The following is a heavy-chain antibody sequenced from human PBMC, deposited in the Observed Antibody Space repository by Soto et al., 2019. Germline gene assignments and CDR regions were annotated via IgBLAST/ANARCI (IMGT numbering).Heavy chain of an antibody. CDR3: ARVQLERRIYNWFDP. CDR2: INHSGST. J-gene: IGHJ5*02. Sequence: PSDTLSLTCAVYGGSFSGYYWSWIRQPPGKGLEWIGEINHSGSTNYNPSLKSRVTISVDTSKNQFSLKLSSVTAADTAVYYCARVQLERRIYNWFDPWGQGTLVTVSS. V-gene: IGHV4-34*01. D-gene: IGHD1-1*01. CDR1: GGSFSGYY.